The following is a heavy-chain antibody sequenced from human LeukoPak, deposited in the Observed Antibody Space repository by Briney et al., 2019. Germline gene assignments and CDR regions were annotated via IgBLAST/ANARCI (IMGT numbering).Heavy chain of an antibody. CDR2: IWYDGSNK. CDR1: GFTFSSYG. Sequence: PGRSLRLSCAASGFTFSSYGMHWVRQAPGKGLEWVAVIWYDGSNKYYADSVKGRFPISTENSKNTLYLQMNSLRAEDTAVYYCAREAPRMDVWGKGTTVTVSS. J-gene: IGHJ6*04. CDR3: AREAPRMDV. V-gene: IGHV3-33*01.